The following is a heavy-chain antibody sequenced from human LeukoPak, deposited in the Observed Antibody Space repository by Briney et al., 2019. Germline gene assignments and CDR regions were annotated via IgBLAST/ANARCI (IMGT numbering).Heavy chain of an antibody. V-gene: IGHV1-69*13. CDR1: GYTFTSYG. CDR2: IIPIFGTA. CDR3: ARDPMRGYYYGMDV. J-gene: IGHJ6*04. Sequence: GASVEVSCKASGYTFTSYGISWVRQAPGQGLEWMGGIIPIFGTANYAQKFQGRVTITADESTSTAYMELSSLRSEDTAVYCCARDPMRGYYYGMDVWGKGTTVTVSS.